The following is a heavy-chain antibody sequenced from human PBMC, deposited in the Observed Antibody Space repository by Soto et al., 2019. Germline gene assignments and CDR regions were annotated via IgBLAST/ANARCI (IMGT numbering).Heavy chain of an antibody. CDR2: TYYSGSS. Sequence: SETLSLTCSVSGGSISSSSYYWGWIRQPPGKGLEWIGSTYYSGSSYNSPSLKGRVTLSVDTSKNQFSLKLSSLTAADTALYYCARQRTESGTYYPYYFD. CDR1: GGSISSSSYY. V-gene: IGHV4-39*01. CDR3: ARQRTESGTYYPYYFD. J-gene: IGHJ4*01. D-gene: IGHD1-26*01.